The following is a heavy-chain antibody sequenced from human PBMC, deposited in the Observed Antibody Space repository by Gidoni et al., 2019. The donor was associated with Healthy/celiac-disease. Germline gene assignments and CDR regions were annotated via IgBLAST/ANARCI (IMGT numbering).Heavy chain of an antibody. J-gene: IGHJ4*02. CDR1: GGSISSSRYY. CDR3: ARGEWELVFDY. D-gene: IGHD1-26*01. Sequence: QLQLQESGPGLVKPSETLSLTCTVSGGSISSSRYYWGWIRQPPGKGLEWIASIYYSGSTYYNPSLKGRVTISVDTSKNQFSLKLSSVTAADTAVYYCARGEWELVFDYWGQGTLVTVSS. CDR2: IYYSGST. V-gene: IGHV4-39*01.